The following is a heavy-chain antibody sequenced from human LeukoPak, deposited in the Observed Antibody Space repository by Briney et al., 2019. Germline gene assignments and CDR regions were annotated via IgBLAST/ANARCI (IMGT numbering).Heavy chain of an antibody. D-gene: IGHD5-18*01. J-gene: IGHJ4*02. CDR3: ARGRHPTAMVTSFDY. CDR2: IYYSGST. CDR1: GGSISSSSYY. V-gene: IGHV4-39*07. Sequence: SETLSLTCTVSGGSISSSSYYWGWIRQPPGKGLEWIGSIYYSGSTNYNPSLKSRVTISVDTSKNQFSLKLSSVTAADTAVYYCARGRHPTAMVTSFDYWGQGTLVTVSS.